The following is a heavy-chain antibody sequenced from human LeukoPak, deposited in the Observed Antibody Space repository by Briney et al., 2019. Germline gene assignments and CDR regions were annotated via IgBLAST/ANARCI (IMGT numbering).Heavy chain of an antibody. V-gene: IGHV1-58*02. D-gene: IGHD6-13*01. CDR2: IVVGSGNT. CDR1: GFTFTSSA. Sequence: SVKVSCKASGFTFTSSAMQWVRQARGQRLEWIGWIVVGSGNTNYARKFQERVTITRDMSTSTAYMELSSLRSEDTAVYYCAARASIAAARTDYYYMDVWGKGTTVTISS. J-gene: IGHJ6*03. CDR3: AARASIAAARTDYYYMDV.